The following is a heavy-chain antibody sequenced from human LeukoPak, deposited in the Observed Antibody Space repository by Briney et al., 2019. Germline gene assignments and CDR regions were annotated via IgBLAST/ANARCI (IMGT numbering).Heavy chain of an antibody. CDR2: IYYSGTT. Sequence: SETLSLTCTVSGGSISGSNYYWGWIRQPPGKGLEWVGTIYYSGTTYYNPSLKSRVTISVDTSKNQFSLKLSSVTAADTAVYFCASGPEDFELVIAADFYYWGQGALVTVSS. CDR1: GGSISGSNYY. CDR3: ASGPEDFELVIAADFYY. J-gene: IGHJ4*02. D-gene: IGHD2-15*01. V-gene: IGHV4-39*01.